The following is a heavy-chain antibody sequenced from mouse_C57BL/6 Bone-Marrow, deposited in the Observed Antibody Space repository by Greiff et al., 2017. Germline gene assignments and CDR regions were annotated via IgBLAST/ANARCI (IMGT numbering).Heavy chain of an antibody. CDR2: IWRGGGT. CDR1: GFSLTSYG. Sequence: QVQLQQSGPGLVQPSQTLSLSCTVSGFSLTSYGVHWVRQSPGQGLEWLGVIWRGGGTDYNAAFMSRLSITKDNSKGQVSFKMNRLQADDTAIYECANKRRDYAMDYWGQGTSVTVSS. CDR3: ANKRRDYAMDY. V-gene: IGHV2-5*01. J-gene: IGHJ4*01.